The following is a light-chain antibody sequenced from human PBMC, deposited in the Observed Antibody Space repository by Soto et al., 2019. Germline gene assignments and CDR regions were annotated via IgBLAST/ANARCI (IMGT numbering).Light chain of an antibody. CDR3: DSYRTGTPVV. Sequence: QSALTQPASVSGSPGQSITISCTGTSSDVGAYNYVSWYQQHPGKAPKLIIYDVTNRPSGVSIRFSGSKSGNTASLTISGLQAEDEADYYCDSYRTGTPVVVGGGTKGTVL. CDR1: SSDVGAYNY. J-gene: IGLJ2*01. CDR2: DVT. V-gene: IGLV2-14*01.